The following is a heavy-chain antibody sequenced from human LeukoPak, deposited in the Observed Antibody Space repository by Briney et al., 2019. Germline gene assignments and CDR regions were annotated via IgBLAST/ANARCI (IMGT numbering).Heavy chain of an antibody. CDR1: GGSISSYY. V-gene: IGHV4-59*01. CDR2: IYYSGST. Sequence: SETLSFTCTVSGGSISSYYWSWIRQPPGKGLEWIGYIYYSGSTNYNPSLKSRVTISVDTSKNQFSLKLSSVTAADTAVYYCARDSTSYYYGSGSYEYGMDVWGQGTTVTVSS. D-gene: IGHD3-10*01. CDR3: ARDSTSYYYGSGSYEYGMDV. J-gene: IGHJ6*02.